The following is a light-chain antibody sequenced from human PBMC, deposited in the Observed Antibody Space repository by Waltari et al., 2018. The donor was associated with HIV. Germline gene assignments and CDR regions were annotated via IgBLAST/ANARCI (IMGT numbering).Light chain of an antibody. J-gene: IGLJ3*02. V-gene: IGLV1-47*01. CDR2: RND. CDR3: ASWDDKLSHWV. CDR1: DPHVGNNY. Sequence: QSVLTQPPSASKTPGQRVLMSCSGTDPHVGNNYFSWFQQVPRGAPKLVIYRNDRRPSGVPDRFSAAKSGSSASLAISGLQSDDEADYFCASWDDKLSHWVFGGGTKLTV.